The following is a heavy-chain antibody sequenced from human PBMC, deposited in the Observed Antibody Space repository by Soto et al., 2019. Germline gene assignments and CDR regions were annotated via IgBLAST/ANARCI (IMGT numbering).Heavy chain of an antibody. J-gene: IGHJ4*02. V-gene: IGHV3-30*18. D-gene: IGHD3-22*01. CDR1: GFTFNRYG. CDR3: AKRGDSSAYPAFFDY. Sequence: PGGSLRLSCAASGFTFNRYGMHWVRQAPGEGLEWVAVISYDEREKYYADSVKGRFTISRDNSKNTLYLQMNSLRVEDTAVYYCAKRGDSSAYPAFFDYWGQGTQVTVSS. CDR2: ISYDEREK.